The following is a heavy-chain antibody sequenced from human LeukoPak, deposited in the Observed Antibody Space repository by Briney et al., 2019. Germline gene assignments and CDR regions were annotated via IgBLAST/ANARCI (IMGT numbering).Heavy chain of an antibody. J-gene: IGHJ4*02. Sequence: GWSLRLSCAASGFTFSSYWMHWVRQAPGKGLVWVSRINSDGSSTSYADSVKGRFTISRDNAKNTLYLQMNSLRAEDTAVYYCARGGGVIIRGFDYWGQGTLVTVSS. CDR3: ARGGGVIIRGFDY. V-gene: IGHV3-74*01. D-gene: IGHD3-10*01. CDR1: GFTFSSYW. CDR2: INSDGSST.